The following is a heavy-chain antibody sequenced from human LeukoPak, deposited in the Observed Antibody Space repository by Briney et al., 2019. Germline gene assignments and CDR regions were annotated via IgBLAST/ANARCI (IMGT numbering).Heavy chain of an antibody. Sequence: PGGSLRLSCAGSGFTYRPYAMSWVRQAPGKGLEWVANIKQDGSEKYYVDSVKGRFTISRDNAKNSLYLQMNSLRAEDTAVYYCEATGGDFDYWGQGTLVTVSS. D-gene: IGHD5-12*01. CDR1: GFTYRPYA. V-gene: IGHV3-7*01. CDR2: IKQDGSEK. CDR3: EATGGDFDY. J-gene: IGHJ4*02.